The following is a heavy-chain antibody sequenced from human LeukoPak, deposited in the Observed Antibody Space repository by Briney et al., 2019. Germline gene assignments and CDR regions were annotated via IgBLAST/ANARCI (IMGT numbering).Heavy chain of an antibody. V-gene: IGHV1-18*01. D-gene: IGHD2-15*01. CDR2: ISAYNGNT. CDR1: GYTFTSYG. Sequence: ASVKVSCKASGYTFTSYGISWVRQAPGQGLEWMGWISAYNGNTNYAQKLQGRVTMTTDTSTSTAYMELRSLRSDDTAVYYCARDRDMRDYYYGMDVWGQGTTVTVS. CDR3: ARDRDMRDYYYGMDV. J-gene: IGHJ6*02.